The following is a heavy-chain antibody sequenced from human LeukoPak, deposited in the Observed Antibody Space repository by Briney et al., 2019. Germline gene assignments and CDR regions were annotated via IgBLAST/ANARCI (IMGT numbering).Heavy chain of an antibody. J-gene: IGHJ4*02. D-gene: IGHD3-10*01. V-gene: IGHV5-51*01. CDR3: ARRRAGIKGYYVNDY. CDR2: IYPGDSDT. CDR1: GYSFPMYW. Sequence: GESLKISCKGSGYSFPMYWIGWVRQMPGKGLEWMGIIYPGDSDTRYSPSFQGQVTISADKSISTAYLQWSSLKASDTAMYYCARRRAGIKGYYVNDYWGQGTLVTVSS.